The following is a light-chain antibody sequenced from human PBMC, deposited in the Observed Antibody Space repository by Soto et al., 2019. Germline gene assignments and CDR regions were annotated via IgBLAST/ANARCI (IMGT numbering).Light chain of an antibody. J-gene: IGKJ4*01. CDR2: GAS. CDR1: QSVSSSY. CDR3: QQYGSSPLT. Sequence: EIVLTQSPGTLSLSPGERGTLSCRASQSVSSSYLAWYQQKPGQAPRVLIYGASSRATGIPDRFSGSGSGTDFTLTISRLEPEDFAVYYCQQYGSSPLTFGGGTKVDI. V-gene: IGKV3-20*01.